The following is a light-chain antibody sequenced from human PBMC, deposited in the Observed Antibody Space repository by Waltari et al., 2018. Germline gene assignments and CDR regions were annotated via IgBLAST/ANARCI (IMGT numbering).Light chain of an antibody. CDR2: YKSDSDN. CDR3: LIWHSDAYV. Sequence: QAVLTQPASLSASPGVSVRLTCTLGSGINVGMYRIYWYQKKPGSPPQYLLSYKSDSDNHHGAGVPSRFSGSKDGSANAGILLISGLQPDDEADYYCLIWHSDAYVFGSGTEVTVL. CDR1: SGINVGMYR. V-gene: IGLV5-45*01. J-gene: IGLJ1*01.